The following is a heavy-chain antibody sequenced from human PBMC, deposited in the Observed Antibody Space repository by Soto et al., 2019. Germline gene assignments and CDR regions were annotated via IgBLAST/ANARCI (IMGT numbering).Heavy chain of an antibody. CDR1: GGSFSGYY. J-gene: IGHJ6*02. V-gene: IGHV4-34*01. D-gene: IGHD6-13*01. CDR3: ARGGSGSSSWYFYYYGMDV. CDR2: INHSGST. Sequence: SETLSLTCAVYGGSFSGYYWSWIRQPPGKGLEWIGEINHSGSTDYNPSLKSRVTISVDTSKNQFSLKLSSVTAADTAVYYCARGGSGSSSWYFYYYGMDVWGQGTTVT.